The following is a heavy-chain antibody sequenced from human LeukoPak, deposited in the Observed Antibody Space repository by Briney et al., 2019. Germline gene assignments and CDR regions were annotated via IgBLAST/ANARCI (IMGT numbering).Heavy chain of an antibody. Sequence: SQTLSLTCAVSGGSISSGGYSWSWIRQPPGKGLEWIGYIYHSGSTYYNPSLKSRVTISVDRSKNQFSLKPSSVTAADTAVYYCARIHCSGGSCYFGAFDIWGQGTMVTVSS. D-gene: IGHD2-15*01. CDR3: ARIHCSGGSCYFGAFDI. CDR2: IYHSGST. CDR1: GGSISSGGYS. V-gene: IGHV4-30-2*01. J-gene: IGHJ3*02.